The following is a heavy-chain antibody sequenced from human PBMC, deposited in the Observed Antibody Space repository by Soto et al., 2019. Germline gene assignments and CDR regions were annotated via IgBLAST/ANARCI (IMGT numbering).Heavy chain of an antibody. D-gene: IGHD6-19*01. CDR3: AKSRAPHSSGWYKQHFDY. J-gene: IGHJ4*02. Sequence: APVKVSCKAPRFAFNSYGMSWVRQAPGQGLEWMGWISAYNGNTNYAQKLQGRVTMTTDTSTSTAYMELRSLRSDDTAVYYCAKSRAPHSSGWYKQHFDYWGQGTLVTVSS. V-gene: IGHV1-18*01. CDR2: ISAYNGNT. CDR1: RFAFNSYG.